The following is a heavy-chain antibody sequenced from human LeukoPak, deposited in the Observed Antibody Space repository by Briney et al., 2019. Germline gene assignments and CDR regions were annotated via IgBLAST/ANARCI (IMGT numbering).Heavy chain of an antibody. Sequence: GESLKISCKGSGYSFTTYWIGGVRQMPGKGLEWMGIIYPSDSDTRYSPSFQGQVTISADKSISTAYLQWSSLKASDTAMYYCARLTFGGTIPYGMDVWGQGTTVTVSS. J-gene: IGHJ6*02. D-gene: IGHD3-16*01. CDR2: IYPSDSDT. V-gene: IGHV5-51*01. CDR1: GYSFTTYW. CDR3: ARLTFGGTIPYGMDV.